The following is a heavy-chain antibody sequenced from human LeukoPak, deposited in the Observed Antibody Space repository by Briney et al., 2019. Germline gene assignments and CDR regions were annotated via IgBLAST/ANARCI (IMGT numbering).Heavy chain of an antibody. J-gene: IGHJ4*02. CDR3: TTAAGYNYGQY. V-gene: IGHV3-23*05. Sequence: GGSLRLSCEGSGLTFSSHWMTWVRQAPGKGLEWVSALYIGGNTYYADSVRGRFTISRDNSKNTLYLQMNSLRAEDTAIYYCTTAAGYNYGQYWGQGTLVTVSS. D-gene: IGHD5-18*01. CDR1: GLTFSSHW. CDR2: LYIGGNT.